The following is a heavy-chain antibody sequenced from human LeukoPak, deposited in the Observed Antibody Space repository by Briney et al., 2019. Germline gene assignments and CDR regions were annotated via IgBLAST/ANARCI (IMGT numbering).Heavy chain of an antibody. Sequence: SETLSLTCTVSGGSISSSSYYWGWIRQPPGKGLEWIGSIYYSGSTYYNPSLKSRVTISVDTSKNQFSLKLSSVTAADTAVYYCARELGYCSGGSCYFRLHGYFQHWGQGTLVTVSS. J-gene: IGHJ1*01. CDR3: ARELGYCSGGSCYFRLHGYFQH. CDR2: IYYSGST. V-gene: IGHV4-39*02. D-gene: IGHD2-15*01. CDR1: GGSISSSSYY.